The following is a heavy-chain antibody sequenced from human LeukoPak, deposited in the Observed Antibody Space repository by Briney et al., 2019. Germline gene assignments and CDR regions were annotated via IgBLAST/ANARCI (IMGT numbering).Heavy chain of an antibody. CDR1: GGSISSYY. V-gene: IGHV4-59*01. CDR2: IYYSGST. CDR3: ARHHLYDSSGDGRYYLDY. Sequence: SETLSLTCTVSGGSISSYYWSWIRQPPGKGLEWIGYIYYSGSTNYNPSLKSRVTISVDTSKNQFSLKLSSVTAADTAVYYCARHHLYDSSGDGRYYLDYWGQGTLVTVSS. D-gene: IGHD3-22*01. J-gene: IGHJ4*02.